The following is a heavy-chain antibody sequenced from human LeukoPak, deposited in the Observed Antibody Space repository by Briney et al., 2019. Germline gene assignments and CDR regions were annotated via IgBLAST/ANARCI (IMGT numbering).Heavy chain of an antibody. CDR3: ARASRAYGSGWPTFDY. V-gene: IGHV1-69*13. J-gene: IGHJ4*02. Sequence: ASVKASCKASGGTFSSYAISWVRQAPGQGLEWMGGIIPIFGTANYAQKFQGRVTITADESTSTAYMELSSLRSEDTAVYYCARASRAYGSGWPTFDYWGQGTLVTVSS. D-gene: IGHD6-19*01. CDR1: GGTFSSYA. CDR2: IIPIFGTA.